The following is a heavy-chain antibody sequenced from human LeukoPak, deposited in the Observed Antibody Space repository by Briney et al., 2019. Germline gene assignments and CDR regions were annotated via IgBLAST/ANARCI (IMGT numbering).Heavy chain of an antibody. J-gene: IGHJ6*04. Sequence: SGPALVKPTQTLTLACTFSGFSLSTSGMCVSWIRQPPGKALEWLALIDWDDDKYYSTSLKTRLTISKDTSKNQVVLTMTNMDPVDTATYYCARNHPYSSSWYWDVWGKGTTVTVSS. V-gene: IGHV2-70*01. D-gene: IGHD6-13*01. CDR2: IDWDDDK. CDR3: ARNHPYSSSWYWDV. CDR1: GFSLSTSGMC.